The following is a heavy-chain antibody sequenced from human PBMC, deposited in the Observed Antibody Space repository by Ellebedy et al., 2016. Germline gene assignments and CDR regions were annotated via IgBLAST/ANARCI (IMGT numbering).Heavy chain of an antibody. CDR2: IYYRGST. J-gene: IGHJ2*01. V-gene: IGHV4-39*01. D-gene: IGHD2-15*01. CDR1: GGSISSSSHF. CDR3: ARSMVVAYFNL. Sequence: GSLRLXCTVSGGSISSSSHFWGWIRQSPGEGLEWIGSIYYRGSTYYNPSLKSRVTISVDTSKNQFSLNLNSVTAADTAVYYCARSMVVAYFNLWGRGTLVTVSS.